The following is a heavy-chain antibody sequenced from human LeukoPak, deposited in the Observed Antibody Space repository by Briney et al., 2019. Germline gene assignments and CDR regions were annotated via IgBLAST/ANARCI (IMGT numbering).Heavy chain of an antibody. CDR1: GGSISSYF. V-gene: IGHV4-59*01. D-gene: IGHD2/OR15-2a*01. CDR2: ISYSGST. CDR3: ARRTVISYYYYYMDV. Sequence: SETLSLTCTVSGGSISSYFWSWIRQPPGKGLGWIGYISYSGSTNYNPSLKSRVTILVDTSKNQFSLKLTSVTAADTAVYYCARRTVISYYYYYMDVWGKGTTVTVSS. J-gene: IGHJ6*03.